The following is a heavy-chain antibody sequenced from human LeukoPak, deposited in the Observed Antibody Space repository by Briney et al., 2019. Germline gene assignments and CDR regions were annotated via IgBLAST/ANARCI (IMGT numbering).Heavy chain of an antibody. CDR1: GFPFSTYD. D-gene: IGHD3-10*01. J-gene: IGHJ4*02. Sequence: PGGSLRLSCAASGFPFSTYDMHWVRQAPDKGLQWVAVISSDGYRTDYPDSVRGRFTISRDNFTNTVDLQMISVPAEDTAMYFCPKGLGTGSVLARPLHSWGQGTLVTVSS. V-gene: IGHV3-30*18. CDR2: ISSDGYRT. CDR3: PKGLGTGSVLARPLHS.